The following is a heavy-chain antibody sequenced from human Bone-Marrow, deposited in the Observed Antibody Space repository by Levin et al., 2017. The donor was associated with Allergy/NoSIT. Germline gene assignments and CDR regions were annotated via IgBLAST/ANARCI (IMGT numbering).Heavy chain of an antibody. CDR2: ISVSGGTT. V-gene: IGHV3-23*01. Sequence: GESLKISCVASGFTFTNYAMAWVRQAPREGLKWVSTISVSGGTTFSADSVKGRLTMSRDDSKNTVILQMSSLRGEDTAIYFCARVYNWNYFDLWGQGTLVTVSS. D-gene: IGHD1-1*01. J-gene: IGHJ4*02. CDR3: ARVYNWNYFDL. CDR1: GFTFTNYA.